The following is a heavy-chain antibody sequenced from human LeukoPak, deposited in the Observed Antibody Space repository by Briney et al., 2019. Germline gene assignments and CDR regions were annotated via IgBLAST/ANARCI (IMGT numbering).Heavy chain of an antibody. CDR1: GYTFTSYY. Sequence: ASVKVSCKASGYTFTSYYMHWVRQAPGQGLEWLGVINPSGGSTVYAQKFQGRVTMTRDMSTSTVYMELSSLRSDDTAVYYCARDLGQLGWFDPWGQGTLVTVSS. J-gene: IGHJ5*02. V-gene: IGHV1-46*01. D-gene: IGHD6-6*01. CDR2: INPSGGST. CDR3: ARDLGQLGWFDP.